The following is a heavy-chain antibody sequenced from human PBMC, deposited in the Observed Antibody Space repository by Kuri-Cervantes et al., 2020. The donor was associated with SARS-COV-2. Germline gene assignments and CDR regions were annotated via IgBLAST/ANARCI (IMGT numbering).Heavy chain of an antibody. D-gene: IGHD4-23*01. J-gene: IGHJ4*02. V-gene: IGHV1-69*13. CDR1: GGTFSSYA. CDR3: ARDVGYGGTSELDITYFDY. Sequence: SVKVSCKASGGTFSSYAISWVRQAPGQGLEWMGGIIPIFGTANYAQKFQGRVTITADESTSTAYMELSSLRFEDTAVYFCARDVGYGGTSELDITYFDYWGQGTLVTVSS. CDR2: IIPIFGTA.